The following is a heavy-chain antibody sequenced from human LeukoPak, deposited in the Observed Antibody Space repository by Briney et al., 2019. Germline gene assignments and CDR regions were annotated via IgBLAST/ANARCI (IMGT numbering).Heavy chain of an antibody. V-gene: IGHV1-2*06. CDR2: INPNSGGT. D-gene: IGHD6-13*01. CDR1: GYTFTDYY. Sequence: ASVKVSCKASGYTFTDYYMHWVRQAPGQGLEWMGRINPNSGGTKYAQKFQGRVTMTRDTSISTAYMELNRLTSDDTAVYYCAKCGDFIAASYNRFDPWGPGTLVTVSS. CDR3: AKCGDFIAASYNRFDP. J-gene: IGHJ5*02.